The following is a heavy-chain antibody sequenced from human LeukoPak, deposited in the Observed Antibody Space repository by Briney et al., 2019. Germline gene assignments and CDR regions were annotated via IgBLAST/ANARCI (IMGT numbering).Heavy chain of an antibody. D-gene: IGHD5-18*01. Sequence: ASVKVSCKASGYTFTSYYMHWVRQAPGHGLEWMGVINPSGGSTSYAQKFQGRVTMTRDTSTSTVYMELSSLRSEDTAVYYCTRHIGQWVQKYYYYGMDVWGQGTTVTVSS. CDR3: TRHIGQWVQKYYYYGMDV. V-gene: IGHV1-46*03. CDR1: GYTFTSYY. CDR2: INPSGGST. J-gene: IGHJ6*02.